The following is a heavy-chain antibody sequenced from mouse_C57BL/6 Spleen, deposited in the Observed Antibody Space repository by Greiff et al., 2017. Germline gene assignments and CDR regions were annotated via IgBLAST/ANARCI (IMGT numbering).Heavy chain of an antibody. V-gene: IGHV1-64*01. CDR3: ARSDYDDDGYYFDD. CDR1: GYTFTSYW. Sequence: QVHVKQPGAELVKPGASVKLSCKASGYTFTSYWMHWVKQRPGQGLEWIGMINPNSGSTNYNEKFKSKATLTVDKSSSTAYMQLSSLTSEDSAVYYCARSDYDDDGYYFDDWGQGTTLTVAS. D-gene: IGHD2-4*01. CDR2: INPNSGST. J-gene: IGHJ2*01.